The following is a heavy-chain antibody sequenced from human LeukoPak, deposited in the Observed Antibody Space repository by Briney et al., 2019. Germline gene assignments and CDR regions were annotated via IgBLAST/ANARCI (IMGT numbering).Heavy chain of an antibody. D-gene: IGHD3-10*01. CDR3: ARHSAVLWFGELLYYYFDY. CDR1: GGSFSGYY. CDR2: INHSGST. V-gene: IGHV4-34*01. Sequence: SETLSLTCAVYGGSFSGYYWSWIRQPPGKGLEWIGEINHSGSTNYNPSLKSRVTISVDTSKNQFSLKLSSVTAADTAVYYCARHSAVLWFGELLYYYFDYWGQGTLVTVSS. J-gene: IGHJ4*02.